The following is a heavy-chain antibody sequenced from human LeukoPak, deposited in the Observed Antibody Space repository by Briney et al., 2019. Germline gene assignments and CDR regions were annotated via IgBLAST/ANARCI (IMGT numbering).Heavy chain of an antibody. Sequence: PGGSLRLSCAASGVTFSSYWMHWVRQAPGKGLVWVSRINSDGGSTSYAESLKGRFTIPRDNATSTVYMEMNRLRGEDTAVYYCARAGANLRSSGYLYWGQGTLVTVSS. D-gene: IGHD3-22*01. CDR2: INSDGGST. J-gene: IGHJ4*02. CDR3: ARAGANLRSSGYLY. V-gene: IGHV3-74*01. CDR1: GVTFSSYW.